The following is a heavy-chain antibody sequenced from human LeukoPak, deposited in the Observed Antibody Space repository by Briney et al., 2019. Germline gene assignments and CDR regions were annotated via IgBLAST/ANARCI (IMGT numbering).Heavy chain of an antibody. CDR1: RFTLSTYW. CDR2: IKQDESEK. J-gene: IGHJ4*02. CDR3: VREDLGSLDS. D-gene: IGHD1-26*01. V-gene: IGHV3-7*01. Sequence: GGSLRLSCAASRFTLSTYWMAWVRQATGKEQEWVANIKQDESEKYDVESVEGRFPISRDNAKNSLFLQMNSLRPEDTAVYYCVREDLGSLDSWGQGTLVTVSS.